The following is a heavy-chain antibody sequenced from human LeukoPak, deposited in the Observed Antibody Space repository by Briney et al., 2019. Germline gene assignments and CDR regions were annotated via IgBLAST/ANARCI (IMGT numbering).Heavy chain of an antibody. CDR1: GFTVSSNY. CDR2: IYSSGST. D-gene: IGHD3-10*01. Sequence: GGSLRLSCASSGFTVSSNYMSWVRQAPGKGLEWVSVIYSSGSTYYADSVKGRFTISRDTSKNTLYLQMNSLRAEDTAVYYCARGPGYYGSGTYAFDIWGQGTMVTVSS. CDR3: ARGPGYYGSGTYAFDI. V-gene: IGHV3-66*02. J-gene: IGHJ3*02.